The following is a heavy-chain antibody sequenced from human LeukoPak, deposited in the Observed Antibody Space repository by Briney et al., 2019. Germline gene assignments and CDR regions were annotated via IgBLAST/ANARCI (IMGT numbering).Heavy chain of an antibody. CDR1: GFTFSSYA. D-gene: IGHD4-17*01. Sequence: PGRSLRLSGAASGFTFSSYAMHWVRQAPGKGLEWVAVISYDGSNKYYADSVKGRFTISRDNSKNTLYLQMNSLRAEDTAVYYCARDESPYGDLIDYWGQGTLVTVSS. V-gene: IGHV3-30-3*01. CDR2: ISYDGSNK. J-gene: IGHJ4*02. CDR3: ARDESPYGDLIDY.